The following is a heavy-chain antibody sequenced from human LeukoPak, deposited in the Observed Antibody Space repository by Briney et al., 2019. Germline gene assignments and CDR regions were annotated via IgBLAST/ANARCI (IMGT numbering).Heavy chain of an antibody. CDR2: ISGSGGST. CDR1: GFTFSSHG. CDR3: AKGQQLVLYYFDY. V-gene: IGHV3-23*01. Sequence: QPGGSLRLSCAASGFTFSSHGMNWVRQAPGKGLEWVSAISGSGGSTYYADSVKGRFTISRDNSKNTLYLQMNSLRAEDTAVYYCAKGQQLVLYYFDYWGQGTLVTVSS. D-gene: IGHD6-13*01. J-gene: IGHJ4*02.